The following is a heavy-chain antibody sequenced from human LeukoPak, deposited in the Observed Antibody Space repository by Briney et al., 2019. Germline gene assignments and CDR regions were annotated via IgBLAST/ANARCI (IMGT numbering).Heavy chain of an antibody. D-gene: IGHD6-19*01. CDR3: ARDGVAVAGRPPRYYLDY. V-gene: IGHV3-74*01. CDR2: INTDGTST. Sequence: GGSLRLSCAASGFTFGSYWMHWVRQAPGKGLVWVSRINTDGTSTTYADSVKGRFTISRDNAKNTLSLQMNSLRAEDTAVYYCARDGVAVAGRPPRYYLDYWGQGTLVTVSS. CDR1: GFTFGSYW. J-gene: IGHJ4*02.